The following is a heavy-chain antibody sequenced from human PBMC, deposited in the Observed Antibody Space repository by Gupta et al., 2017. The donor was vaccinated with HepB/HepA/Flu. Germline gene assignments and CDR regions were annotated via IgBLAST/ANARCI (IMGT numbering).Heavy chain of an antibody. CDR1: GDTFSSYT. V-gene: IGHV1-69*01. D-gene: IGHD1-20*01. Sequence: QVQLVQSGAEVKKPGSSVKVSCKASGDTFSSYTINWVRQAPGQGLEWMGGIIPMFERTNYAQKFQGRLTITADESTTTDYMELSSLRSEDTALYYCARDLTGDAFDIWGQGTMVTVS. CDR2: IIPMFERT. J-gene: IGHJ3*02. CDR3: ARDLTGDAFDI.